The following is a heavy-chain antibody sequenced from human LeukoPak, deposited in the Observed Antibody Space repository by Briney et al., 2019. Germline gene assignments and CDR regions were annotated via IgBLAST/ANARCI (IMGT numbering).Heavy chain of an antibody. CDR1: GYTFTGYY. CDR2: INPNSGGT. Sequence: GASVKVSCKASGYTFTGYYMHWVRQAPGQGLEWMGWINPNSGGTNYAQKFQGRVTMTRDTSISTAYMELSRLRSDDTAVYYCARPRSGYWATSDDAFDIWGQGTMVTVSS. J-gene: IGHJ3*02. V-gene: IGHV1-2*02. D-gene: IGHD3-3*01. CDR3: ARPRSGYWATSDDAFDI.